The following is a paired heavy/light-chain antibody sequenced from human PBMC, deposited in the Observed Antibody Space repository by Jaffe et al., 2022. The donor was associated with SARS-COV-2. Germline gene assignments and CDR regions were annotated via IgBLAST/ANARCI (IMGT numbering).Light chain of an antibody. J-gene: IGKJ2*01. V-gene: IGKV1-39*01. Sequence: DIQMTQSPSSLSASVGDRVTITCRASQSISSYLNWYQQKPGKAPKLLIYAASSLQSGVPSRFSGSGSGTDFTLTISSLQPEDFATYYCQQSYSTLPYTFGQGTKLEIK. CDR3: QQSYSTLPYT. CDR2: AAS. CDR1: QSISSY.
Heavy chain of an antibody. V-gene: IGHV3-30-3*01. CDR1: GFTFSSYA. Sequence: QVQLVESGGGVVQPGRSLRLSCAASGFTFSSYAMHWVRQAPGKGLEWVAVISYDGSNKYYADSVKGRFTISRDNSKNTLYLQMNSLRAEDTAVYYCARDSSSPSVTVTKLVGDAFDIWGQGTMVTVSS. CDR3: ARDSSSPSVTVTKLVGDAFDI. J-gene: IGHJ3*02. D-gene: IGHD4-17*01. CDR2: ISYDGSNK.